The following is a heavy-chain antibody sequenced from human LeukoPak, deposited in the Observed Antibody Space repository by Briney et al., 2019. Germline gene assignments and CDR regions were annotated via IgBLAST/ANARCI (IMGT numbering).Heavy chain of an antibody. CDR1: GFSLRDHA. CDR2: IRSKAHGGTT. V-gene: IGHV3-49*03. J-gene: IGHJ5*02. CDR3: TRDKGYSWFAEWFDP. D-gene: IGHD6-13*01. Sequence: PGGSLRLSCTASGFSLRDHAMSWFRQAPGKGPEWVGFIRSKAHGGTTEKAASLEGRFTISRDDSRNIVCLQMNSLKIEDTAIYYCTRDKGYSWFAEWFDPWGQGTLVTVSS.